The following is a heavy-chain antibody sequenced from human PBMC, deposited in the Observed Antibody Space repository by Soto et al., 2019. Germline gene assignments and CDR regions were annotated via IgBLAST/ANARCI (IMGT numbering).Heavy chain of an antibody. D-gene: IGHD3-3*01. J-gene: IGHJ4*02. CDR2: IYYSGST. CDR1: GGSISSYY. CDR3: ASYISTITYYDFGSEAGTCFFHY. V-gene: IGHV4-59*08. Sequence: SETLSLTCTVSGGSISSYYWSWIRQPPGKGLEWIGYIYYSGSTNYNPSLKSRVTISVDTSKNQFSLKLSSVTAADTAVYYCASYISTITYYDFGSEAGTCFFHYWGQGTLVTVSS.